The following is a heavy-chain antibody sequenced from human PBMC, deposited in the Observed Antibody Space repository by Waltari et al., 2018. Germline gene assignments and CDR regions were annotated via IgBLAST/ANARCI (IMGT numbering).Heavy chain of an antibody. CDR3: ARPNRIGGAFDI. V-gene: IGHV4-39*01. CDR2: IYYSGST. Sequence: QLQLQESGPGLVKPSETLSLTCTVSGGSISSSSYYWGWIRQPPGKGLEWIGSIYYSGSTYYNPSLKSRVTISVDTSKNQFSLKLSSVTAADTAGYYCARPNRIGGAFDIWGQGTMVTVSS. D-gene: IGHD1-26*01. CDR1: GGSISSSSYY. J-gene: IGHJ3*02.